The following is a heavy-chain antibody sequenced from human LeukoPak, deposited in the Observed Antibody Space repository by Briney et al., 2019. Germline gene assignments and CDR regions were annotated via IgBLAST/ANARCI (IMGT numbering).Heavy chain of an antibody. Sequence: GGSLRPSCAASGFTFSSYGMHWVRQAPGKGLEWVAVISYDGSNKYYADSVKGRFTISRDNSKNTLYLQMNSLRAEDTAVYYCAKDLTPGITGTLEIWGQGTMVTVSS. CDR1: GFTFSSYG. CDR2: ISYDGSNK. D-gene: IGHD1-20*01. CDR3: AKDLTPGITGTLEI. J-gene: IGHJ3*02. V-gene: IGHV3-30*18.